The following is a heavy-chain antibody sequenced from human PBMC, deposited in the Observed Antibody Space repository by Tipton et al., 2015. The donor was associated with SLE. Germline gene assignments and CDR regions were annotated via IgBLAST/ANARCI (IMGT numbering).Heavy chain of an antibody. CDR1: GFTFSSYS. Sequence: SLRLSCAASGFTFSSYSMNWVRQAPGKGLEWVSSISSSSSTIYYADSVKGRSTISRDNSKNTLYLQMNSLRAEDTAVYYCARDSNNADFWSGYYPTQILDYWGQGTLVTVSS. D-gene: IGHD3-3*01. J-gene: IGHJ4*02. V-gene: IGHV3-48*01. CDR3: ARDSNNADFWSGYYPTQILDY. CDR2: ISSSSSTI.